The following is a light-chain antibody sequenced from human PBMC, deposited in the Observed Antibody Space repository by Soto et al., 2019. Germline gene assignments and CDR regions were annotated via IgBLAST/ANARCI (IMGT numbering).Light chain of an antibody. CDR1: SSDVGAYNY. CDR2: EVT. Sequence: QSVLTQPASVSGSPGQSITISCTGTSSDVGAYNYVSWYQHHPGKAPKLTIYEVTNRPSGVSNRCSGSKSGNTASLTISGLQAEDEADYYCSSYTSTDTVIFGGGTKVTVL. CDR3: SSYTSTDTVI. J-gene: IGLJ2*01. V-gene: IGLV2-14*01.